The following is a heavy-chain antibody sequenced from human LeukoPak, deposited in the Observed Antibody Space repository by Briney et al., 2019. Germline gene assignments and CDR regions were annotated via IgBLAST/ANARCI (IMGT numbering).Heavy chain of an antibody. D-gene: IGHD3-22*01. CDR2: IYYSGST. Sequence: SETLSLTCTVSGYSISSNDYDWGWIRQPPGKGLGWGGYIYYSGSTYYNPSLKSRVTISVDTSKNQFSLKLSSVTAADTAVYYCASFHHYDSSGYYLFDYWGQGTLLTVSS. J-gene: IGHJ4*02. CDR3: ASFHHYDSSGYYLFDY. CDR1: GYSISSNDYD. V-gene: IGHV4-31*03.